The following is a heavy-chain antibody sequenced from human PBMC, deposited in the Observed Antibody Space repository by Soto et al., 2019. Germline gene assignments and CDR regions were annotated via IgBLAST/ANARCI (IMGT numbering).Heavy chain of an antibody. CDR3: ARDYRNSVYEYPRVDY. D-gene: IGHD5-12*01. CDR1: GYTFANFG. Sequence: QVQLVQSGAEVKKPGASVKVSCKASGYTFANFGVTWVRQAPGQGLEWMGWISNSNGNIEYAQKLQGRVTMTSDTSTDTAYMELRNLRSDDTAVFYCARDYRNSVYEYPRVDYWGQGTLFTVSS. J-gene: IGHJ4*02. CDR2: ISNSNGNI. V-gene: IGHV1-18*01.